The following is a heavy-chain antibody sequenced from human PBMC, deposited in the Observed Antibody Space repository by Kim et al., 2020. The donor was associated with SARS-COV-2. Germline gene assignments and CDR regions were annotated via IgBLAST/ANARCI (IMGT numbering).Heavy chain of an antibody. Sequence: NSHPPLKSRVPMSVDTSKNQFSLKLSSVAAADTAVYYCARDGRVWERFFDYWGQGSLVTVSS. V-gene: IGHV4-4*07. J-gene: IGHJ4*02. CDR3: ARDGRVWERFFDY. D-gene: IGHD1-26*01.